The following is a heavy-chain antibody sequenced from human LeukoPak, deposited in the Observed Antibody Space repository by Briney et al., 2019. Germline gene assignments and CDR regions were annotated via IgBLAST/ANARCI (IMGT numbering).Heavy chain of an antibody. CDR2: IIPIFGTA. CDR3: ASTSSGWYYFDY. J-gene: IGHJ4*02. CDR1: GYTFTSYA. D-gene: IGHD6-19*01. Sequence: SVKVSCKASGYTFTSYAISWVRQAPGQGLEWMGGIIPIFGTANYAQKFQGRVTITADESTSTAYMELSSLRSEDTAVYYCASTSSGWYYFDYWGQGTLVTVSS. V-gene: IGHV1-69*13.